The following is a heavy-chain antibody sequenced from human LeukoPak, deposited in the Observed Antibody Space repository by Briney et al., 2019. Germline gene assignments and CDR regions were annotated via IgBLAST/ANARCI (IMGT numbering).Heavy chain of an antibody. D-gene: IGHD3-3*01. CDR1: GGSFSGYY. J-gene: IGHJ4*02. CDR2: INHSGST. CDR3: ARGLRTFFGVAPLGY. Sequence: PSETLSLTCAVYGGSFSGYYWSWIRQPPGKGLEWIGEINHSGSTNYNPSPKSRVTISVDTSKNQFSLKLSSVTAADTAVYYCARGLRTFFGVAPLGYWGQGTLVTVSS. V-gene: IGHV4-34*01.